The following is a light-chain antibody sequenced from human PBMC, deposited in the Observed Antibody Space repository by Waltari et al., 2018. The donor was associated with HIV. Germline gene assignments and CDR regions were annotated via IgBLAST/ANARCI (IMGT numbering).Light chain of an antibody. CDR1: SSDVGVYNY. J-gene: IGLJ2*01. CDR3: CSYAGSDVV. V-gene: IGLV2-8*01. Sequence: QSALTQPPSASGSPGQSVTISRTGTSSDVGVYNYISWYQQHPGKAPKLMIFEVTKRPSGVPDRFSGSKSGNTASLTVSGLQAEDEAVYYCCSYAGSDVVFGGGTKLTVL. CDR2: EVT.